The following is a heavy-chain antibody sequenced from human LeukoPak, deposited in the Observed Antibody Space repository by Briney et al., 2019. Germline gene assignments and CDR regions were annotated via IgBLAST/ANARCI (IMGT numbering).Heavy chain of an antibody. Sequence: GASVTVSCKASGGTFSSYAISWVRQAPGQGLEWMGRIIPILGIANYAQKFQGRVTITADKSTSTAYMELSSLRSEDTAVYYCARDLRPTAMGFPWGQGTLVTVSS. CDR3: ARDLRPTAMGFP. CDR2: IIPILGIA. V-gene: IGHV1-69*04. D-gene: IGHD5-18*01. CDR1: GGTFSSYA. J-gene: IGHJ4*02.